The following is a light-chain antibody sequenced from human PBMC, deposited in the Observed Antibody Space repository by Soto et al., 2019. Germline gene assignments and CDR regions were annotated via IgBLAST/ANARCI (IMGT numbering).Light chain of an antibody. V-gene: IGKV1-9*01. CDR1: QGISSY. CDR3: QQLNSYPQT. Sequence: DIQLTQSPSFLSASVGDRVTITCRASQGISSYVAWYQQKPGEAPKLLIYAASTLQSGVPSRFSGSGSGTEFTLTISSLQPEDFATYYCQQLNSYPQTFGQGTKLEIK. J-gene: IGKJ2*01. CDR2: AAS.